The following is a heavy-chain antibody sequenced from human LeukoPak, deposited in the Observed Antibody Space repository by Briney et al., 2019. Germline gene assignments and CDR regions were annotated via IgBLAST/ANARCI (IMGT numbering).Heavy chain of an antibody. CDR2: MYNSGTG. CDR1: GASITSRPW. V-gene: IGHV4-4*02. Sequence: PSGTLSLTCAVSGASITSRPWNWFRQPPGKGLECIGEMYNSGTGTYKPSLRSRVTMFFDESKNHFSLKLNSVTAADTAVYYCARGGGWDFDYWGQGVLVIVSS. J-gene: IGHJ4*02. D-gene: IGHD6-19*01. CDR3: ARGGGWDFDY.